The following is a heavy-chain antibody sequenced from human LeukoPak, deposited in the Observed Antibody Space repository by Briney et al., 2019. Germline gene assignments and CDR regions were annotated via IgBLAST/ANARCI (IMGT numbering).Heavy chain of an antibody. CDR1: GFTFSSYA. D-gene: IGHD1-26*01. CDR2: ISGSGGST. Sequence: PGGSLRLSCAASGFTFSSYAMSWVRQAPGKGLEWVSAISGSGGSTYYADSVKGRFTISRDSSTNTLYLQMNSLRAEDTAVYYCAKGIGSGSYSEGFDYWGQGTLVTVSS. CDR3: AKGIGSGSYSEGFDY. V-gene: IGHV3-23*01. J-gene: IGHJ4*02.